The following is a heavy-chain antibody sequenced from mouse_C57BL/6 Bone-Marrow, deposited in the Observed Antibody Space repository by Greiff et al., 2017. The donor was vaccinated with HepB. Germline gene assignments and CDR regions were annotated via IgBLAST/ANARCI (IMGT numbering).Heavy chain of an antibody. Sequence: VQLQQSGAELVRPGTSVKVSCKASGYAFTNYLIEWVKQRPGQGLEWIGVINPGSGGTNYNEKFKGKATLTADKSSSTAYMQLSSLTSEDSAVYFCARGNPAWCAYGGQGTLVTVSA. V-gene: IGHV1-54*01. CDR3: ARGNPAWCAY. CDR1: GYAFTNYL. CDR2: INPGSGGT. J-gene: IGHJ3*01. D-gene: IGHD2-1*01.